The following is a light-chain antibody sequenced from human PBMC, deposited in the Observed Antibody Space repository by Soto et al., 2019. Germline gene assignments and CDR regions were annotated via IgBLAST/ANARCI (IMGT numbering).Light chain of an antibody. V-gene: IGKV3-15*01. J-gene: IGKJ1*01. CDR3: QQYDHWPPWT. Sequence: EMVMTQSPATRSVSPVGGATRSFMASQNIGKKLAWYQQKSGQAPRLLIYGASTRATGVPARFSGSGSGTEFALTISGLQSEDFAVYYCQQYDHWPPWTFGQGTKVDIK. CDR2: GAS. CDR1: QNIGKK.